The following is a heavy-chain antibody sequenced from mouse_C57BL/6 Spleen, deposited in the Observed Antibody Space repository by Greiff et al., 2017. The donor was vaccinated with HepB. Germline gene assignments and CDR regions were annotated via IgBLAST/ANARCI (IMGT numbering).Heavy chain of an antibody. J-gene: IGHJ3*01. CDR3: ARHEELLFAY. V-gene: IGHV5-6*01. Sequence: EVQGVESGGDLVKPGGSLKLSCAASGFTFSSYGMSWVRQTPDKRLEWVATISSGGSYTYYPDSVKGRFTISRDNAKNTLYLQMSSLKSEDTAMYYCARHEELLFAYWGQGTLVTVSA. CDR1: GFTFSSYG. CDR2: ISSGGSYT.